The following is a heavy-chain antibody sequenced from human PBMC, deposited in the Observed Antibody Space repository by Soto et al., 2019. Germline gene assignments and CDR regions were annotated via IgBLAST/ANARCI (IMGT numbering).Heavy chain of an antibody. V-gene: IGHV3-49*03. CDR2: IRSKAYGGTT. CDR1: GFTFGDYA. J-gene: IGHJ4*02. Sequence: LRLSCTASGFTFGDYAMSWFRQAPGKGLEWVGFIRSKAYGGTTEYAASVKGRFTISRDDSKSIAYLQMNSLKTEDTAVYYCTRDKRSGYYYMEPHYCGQGTLVTVSS. CDR3: TRDKRSGYYYMEPHY. D-gene: IGHD3-22*01.